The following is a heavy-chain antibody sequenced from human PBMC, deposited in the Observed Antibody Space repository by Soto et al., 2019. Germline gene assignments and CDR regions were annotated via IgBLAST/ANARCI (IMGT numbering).Heavy chain of an antibody. D-gene: IGHD2-15*01. V-gene: IGHV3-15*01. Sequence: EVQLVESGGGLVKPGGSLSLSCAASGFTFSNVWMSWVRQAPGKGLEWVGRIKRRADGGTTDYATPVRGRFTVSRDDSKNTLYLQMNRLKTEDTAVYYCTAGYCSGGRCSSVVYWGQGNLGTVSS. CDR2: IKRRADGGTT. J-gene: IGHJ4*02. CDR1: GFTFSNVW. CDR3: TAGYCSGGRCSSVVY.